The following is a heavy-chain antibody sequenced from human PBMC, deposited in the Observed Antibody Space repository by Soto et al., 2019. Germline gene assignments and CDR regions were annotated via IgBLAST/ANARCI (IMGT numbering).Heavy chain of an antibody. J-gene: IGHJ4*02. CDR2: IYWNDDK. Sequence: SGPTLVNPTQTLTLTCTFPGFSLSTCGVGVGWIRQPPGKALGWLALIYWNDDKRYSPSLKSRLTITKDTSKNQVVLTMTNMDPVDTATYYCAHSSFTYYYDSSGYPYYFDYWGQGTLVTVSS. CDR1: GFSLSTCGVG. V-gene: IGHV2-5*01. D-gene: IGHD3-22*01. CDR3: AHSSFTYYYDSSGYPYYFDY.